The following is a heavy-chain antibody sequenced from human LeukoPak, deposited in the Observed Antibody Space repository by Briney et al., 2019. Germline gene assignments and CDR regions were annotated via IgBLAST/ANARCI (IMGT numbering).Heavy chain of an antibody. D-gene: IGHD2-15*01. J-gene: IGHJ4*02. V-gene: IGHV3-48*03. CDR3: AREPLGVVVMVAATGYFDY. CDR1: GFTFSSYE. Sequence: GGSLRLSCAASGFTFSSYEMNWVRQAPGKGLEWVSYISSSGSTIYYADSVKGRFTISRDNAKNSLYLQMNSLRAEDTAVYYCAREPLGVVVMVAATGYFDYWGQGTLVTVSS. CDR2: ISSSGSTI.